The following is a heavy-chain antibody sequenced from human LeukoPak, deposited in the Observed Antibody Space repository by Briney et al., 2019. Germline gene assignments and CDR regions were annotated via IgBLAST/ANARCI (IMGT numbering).Heavy chain of an antibody. V-gene: IGHV1-2*02. D-gene: IGHD2-15*01. J-gene: IGHJ5*02. CDR1: GYTFTGYY. Sequence: GASVKVSCKASGYTFTGYYMHWVRQAPGQGLEWMGWINPNSGGTNYAQKLQDRITMTTDTSTSTAYMELRSLTSDDTAVYYCARDFCSGGSCRDWFDPWGQGTLVTVSS. CDR3: ARDFCSGGSCRDWFDP. CDR2: INPNSGGT.